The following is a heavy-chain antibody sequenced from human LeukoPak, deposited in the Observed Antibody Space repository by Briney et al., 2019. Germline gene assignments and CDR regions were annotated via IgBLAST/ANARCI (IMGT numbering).Heavy chain of an antibody. Sequence: VASVKVSCKASGYNFSIHWMHWVRQAPGQGLEWVGIINPSGTFTSYAQKLQGRVTVTRDMSTSTAYMELRSLRSDDTAVYYCARTSHYVDIAATIPYGIYYFDYWGQGTLVTVSS. CDR1: GYNFSIHW. J-gene: IGHJ4*02. V-gene: IGHV1-46*01. CDR2: INPSGTFT. D-gene: IGHD5-12*01. CDR3: ARTSHYVDIAATIPYGIYYFDY.